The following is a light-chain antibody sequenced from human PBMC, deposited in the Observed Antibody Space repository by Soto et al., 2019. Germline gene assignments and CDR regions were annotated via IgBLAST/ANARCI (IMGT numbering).Light chain of an antibody. Sequence: EIVLTQSPGTLSLSRGERATLYCRASQSVTSRLAWYQQKSGQSPRLLISDASSRATGIPDRFSGSGSETDFTLTIRRLEPEDFAVYFCQQYHSAPITVGQGTKVDIK. J-gene: IGKJ1*01. CDR2: DAS. CDR3: QQYHSAPIT. CDR1: QSVTSR. V-gene: IGKV3-20*01.